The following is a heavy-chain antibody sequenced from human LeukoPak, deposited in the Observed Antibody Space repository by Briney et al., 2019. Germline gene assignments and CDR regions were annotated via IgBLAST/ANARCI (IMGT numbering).Heavy chain of an antibody. CDR2: IYPGDSHI. D-gene: IGHD1-26*01. CDR3: ARQFYYSGSPFDY. J-gene: IGHJ4*02. V-gene: IGHV5-51*01. Sequence: GESLKISCKGSGYSFTNYWIGWVRQMPGKGLEWMGMIYPGDSHIKYSPSFQGQVTISADKSISTAYLQWSSLKASDTAMYYCARQFYYSGSPFDYWGQGTLVTVSS. CDR1: GYSFTNYW.